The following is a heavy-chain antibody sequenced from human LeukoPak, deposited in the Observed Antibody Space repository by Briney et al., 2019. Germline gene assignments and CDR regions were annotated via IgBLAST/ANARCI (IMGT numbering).Heavy chain of an antibody. Sequence: GASVKVSCKASGYTFTSYGISWVRQAPGQGLEWMGWISAYNGNTNYAQKLQGRVTMTTDTSTSTAYMELRSLRSDNTAVYYCAREADYYDSSGYYSDYWGQGTLVTVSS. V-gene: IGHV1-18*01. CDR2: ISAYNGNT. J-gene: IGHJ4*02. CDR3: AREADYYDSSGYYSDY. D-gene: IGHD3-22*01. CDR1: GYTFTSYG.